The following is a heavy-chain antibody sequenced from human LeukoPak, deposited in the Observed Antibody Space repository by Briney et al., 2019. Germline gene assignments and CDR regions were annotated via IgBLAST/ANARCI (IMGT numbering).Heavy chain of an antibody. CDR2: INPNSGGT. CDR3: ATIGSGSYRPFDY. Sequence: ASVTVSCKASGYTFTGYYMHWVRQAPGQGLEWMGWINPNSGGTNYAQKFQGRVTMTRDTSISTAYMELSRLRSDDTAVYYCATIGSGSYRPFDYWGQGTLVTVSS. CDR1: GYTFTGYY. D-gene: IGHD1-26*01. V-gene: IGHV1-2*02. J-gene: IGHJ4*02.